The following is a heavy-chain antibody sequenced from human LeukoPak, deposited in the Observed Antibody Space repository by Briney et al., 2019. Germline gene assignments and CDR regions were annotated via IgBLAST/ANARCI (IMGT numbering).Heavy chain of an antibody. D-gene: IGHD6-13*01. J-gene: IGHJ5*02. Sequence: GGSLRLSCAASGFTFSSYGMHWVRQAPGKGLEWGAVISYDGNNIYYADSVKGRFTISRDNSKNTLYLQMTNLRDEDTALYFCAKGQGFSSTWYADHWGQGTLVTVSS. CDR2: ISYDGNNI. CDR3: AKGQGFSSTWYADH. V-gene: IGHV3-30*18. CDR1: GFTFSSYG.